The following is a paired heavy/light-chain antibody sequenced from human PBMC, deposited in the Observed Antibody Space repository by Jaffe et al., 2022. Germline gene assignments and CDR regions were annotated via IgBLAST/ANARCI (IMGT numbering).Light chain of an antibody. J-gene: IGKJ1*01. CDR3: QHSYITPWT. CDR2: AAS. Sequence: DIQMTQSPSSLSASVGDRVTITCRASQSISYYLNWYQQKAGKAPNLLIYAASSLQSGVPSRFSGSGSGTDFTLTISSLQPEDFATYYCQHSYITPWTFGQGTKVEIK. V-gene: IGKV1-39*01. CDR1: QSISYY.
Heavy chain of an antibody. CDR3: ARGRAPYGSGSYYNVYYFEY. Sequence: QVQLQQWGAGLLKPSETLSLTCAVYGGSFRGYYWNWIRQPPGKGLEWIGEINHRGSTNYNPSLKSRITISVDTSKNQFSLKLSSVTAADTAVYYCARGRAPYGSGSYYNVYYFEYWGQGTLVTVSS. J-gene: IGHJ4*02. D-gene: IGHD3-10*01. CDR2: INHRGST. V-gene: IGHV4-34*01. CDR1: GGSFRGYY.